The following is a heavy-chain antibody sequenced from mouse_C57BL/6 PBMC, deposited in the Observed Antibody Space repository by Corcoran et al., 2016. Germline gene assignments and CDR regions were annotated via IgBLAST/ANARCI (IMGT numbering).Heavy chain of an antibody. CDR1: GCTFTDYY. CDR2: INTNNGGT. Sequence: EVQLQQSGPELVKPGASVEISCKASGCTFTDYYMNWGKQSHGKSLEWIGDINTNNGGTSYNQKFKGKATLTVEKSSSTAYMELRSLTSEDSAVYYCERRTYYGSWFAYWGEGTLVTVSA. D-gene: IGHD2-9*01. CDR3: ERRTYYGSWFAY. V-gene: IGHV1-26*01. J-gene: IGHJ3*01.